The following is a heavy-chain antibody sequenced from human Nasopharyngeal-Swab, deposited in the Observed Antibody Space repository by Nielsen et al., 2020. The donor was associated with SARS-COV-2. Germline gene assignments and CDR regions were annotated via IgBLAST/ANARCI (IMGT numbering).Heavy chain of an antibody. CDR3: ARGADSSGYSMYYFDY. J-gene: IGHJ4*02. CDR1: GYTLTELS. V-gene: IGHV1-24*01. D-gene: IGHD3-22*01. Sequence: ASVKVSCKVSGYTLTELSMHWVRQAPGKGLEWMGGFDPEDGETIYAQKFQGRVTMTEDTSTDTAYMELSSLRSEDTAVYYCARGADSSGYSMYYFDYWGQGTLVTVSS. CDR2: FDPEDGET.